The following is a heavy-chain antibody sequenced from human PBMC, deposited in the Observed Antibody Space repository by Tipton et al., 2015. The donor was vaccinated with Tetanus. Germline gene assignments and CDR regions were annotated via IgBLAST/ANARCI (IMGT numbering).Heavy chain of an antibody. Sequence: SLRLSCAASGFTFSNSWMTWVRQAPGKWLEWVANMNQDGSEIYYVDSVKGRFTISRDNAKRSLYLQMNSLRAEDTAIYYCARDVFPYSSSGWGQGTLVTVSS. J-gene: IGHJ4*02. CDR1: GFTFSNSW. CDR2: MNQDGSEI. CDR3: ARDVFPYSSSG. D-gene: IGHD6-6*01. V-gene: IGHV3-7*01.